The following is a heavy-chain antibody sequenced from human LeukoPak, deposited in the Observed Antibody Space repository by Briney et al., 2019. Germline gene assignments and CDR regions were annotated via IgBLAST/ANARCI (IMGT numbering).Heavy chain of an antibody. Sequence: PGGSLRLSCAASGFTFSSYAMSWVRQAPGKGLEWVSGISGSGGSTYYADSVKGRFTVSRDNSKNTLDLQMNSLRPEDTAVYYCAGYCSSTTCYFDYWGQGTLVTVSS. D-gene: IGHD2-2*01. J-gene: IGHJ4*02. CDR1: GFTFSSYA. V-gene: IGHV3-23*01. CDR3: AGYCSSTTCYFDY. CDR2: ISGSGGST.